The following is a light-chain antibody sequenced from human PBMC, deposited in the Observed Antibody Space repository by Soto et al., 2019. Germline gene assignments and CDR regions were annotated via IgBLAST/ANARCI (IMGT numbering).Light chain of an antibody. J-gene: IGLJ1*01. Sequence: QSALTQPASVSGSPGQSITISCTGTSSDVGGYNYVSWYQQHPGKAPKLMIYDVSNRPSGVSNRFSGSKSGNTASLTISGLQAEVEADYYCSSYTSSSSYVFGTGTKLTV. V-gene: IGLV2-14*01. CDR2: DVS. CDR1: SSDVGGYNY. CDR3: SSYTSSSSYV.